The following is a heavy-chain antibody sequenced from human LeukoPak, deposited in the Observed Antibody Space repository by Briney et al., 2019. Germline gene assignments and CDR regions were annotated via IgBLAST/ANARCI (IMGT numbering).Heavy chain of an antibody. CDR2: IRYDGSNK. V-gene: IGHV3-30*02. Sequence: GGSLRLSCAASGFTFSSYGMHWVRQAPGKGLEWVAFIRYDGSNKYYADSVKGRFTISRDNSKNTLYLQMNSLRAEDTAVYYCAKDGGPDYYDSSGHDYWGQGTLVTVSP. J-gene: IGHJ4*02. CDR3: AKDGGPDYYDSSGHDY. D-gene: IGHD3-22*01. CDR1: GFTFSSYG.